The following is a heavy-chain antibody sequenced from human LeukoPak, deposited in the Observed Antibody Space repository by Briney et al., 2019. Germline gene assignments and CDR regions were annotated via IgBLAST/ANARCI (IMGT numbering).Heavy chain of an antibody. J-gene: IGHJ4*02. CDR1: GGSISSFY. CDR3: ARAGWLQLGYFDY. Sequence: SETLSLTCTVSGGSISSFYWSWIRQPPGKGLEWIGSIYHSGSTYYNPSLKSRVTISVDTSKNQFSLKLSSVTAADTAVYYCARAGWLQLGYFDYWGQGTLVTVSS. V-gene: IGHV4-38-2*02. CDR2: IYHSGST. D-gene: IGHD5-24*01.